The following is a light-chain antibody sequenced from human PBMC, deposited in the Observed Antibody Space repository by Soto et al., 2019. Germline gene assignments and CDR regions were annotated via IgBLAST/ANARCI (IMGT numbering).Light chain of an antibody. J-gene: IGKJ4*01. Sequence: DIQMTQSPSTLSASVGDRVTITCRASQSINSWLAWYQQKPGKAPKLLIYKASSLHSGVPSRFSGSGSGTEFTLTISSLQPDDFATYYCHQYNTKPVSFGGGTKVDIK. V-gene: IGKV1-5*03. CDR2: KAS. CDR3: HQYNTKPVS. CDR1: QSINSW.